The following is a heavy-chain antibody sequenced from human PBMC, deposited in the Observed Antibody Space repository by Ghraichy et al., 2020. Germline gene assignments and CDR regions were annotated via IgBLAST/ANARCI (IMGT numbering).Heavy chain of an antibody. D-gene: IGHD5-18*01. Sequence: GGSLRLSCAASGFTFSSYSMNWVRQAPGKGLEWVSSISSSSSYIYYADSVKGRFTISRDNAKNSLYLQMNSLRAEDTAVYYCASRIQLYSDPFHWGQGTLVTVSS. CDR3: ASRIQLYSDPFH. V-gene: IGHV3-21*01. J-gene: IGHJ4*02. CDR1: GFTFSSYS. CDR2: ISSSSSYI.